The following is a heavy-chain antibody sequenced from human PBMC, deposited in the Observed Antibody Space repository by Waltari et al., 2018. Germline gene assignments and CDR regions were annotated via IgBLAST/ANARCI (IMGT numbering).Heavy chain of an antibody. CDR1: GFTFSSYW. V-gene: IGHV3-74*01. CDR3: AREDDLDY. CDR2: IDGDGGST. J-gene: IGHJ4*02. Sequence: EVQLVESGGGLVQPGGSLRLSCAASGFTFSSYWMHWVRQAPGKGLVWVSRIDGDGGSTSYADSVKGRFTISRDNAKNTLYLQMNGLRAEDTAVYYCAREDDLDYWGQGTLVTVSS.